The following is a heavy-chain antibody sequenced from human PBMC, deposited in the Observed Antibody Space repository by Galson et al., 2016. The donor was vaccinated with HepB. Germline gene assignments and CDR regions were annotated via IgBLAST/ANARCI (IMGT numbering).Heavy chain of an antibody. CDR2: IYYSGKT. CDR3: ARTKVAAYFDY. D-gene: IGHD2-15*01. Sequence: LSLTCIVSGGSISSGGYYWSWIRQHPGKGLEWIGYIYYSGKTYYNPSLKSRVTISLDTSKNQVSLKLSSMTAADTAVYYCARTKVAAYFDYWGQGTLVTVSS. V-gene: IGHV4-31*03. CDR1: GGSISSGGYY. J-gene: IGHJ4*02.